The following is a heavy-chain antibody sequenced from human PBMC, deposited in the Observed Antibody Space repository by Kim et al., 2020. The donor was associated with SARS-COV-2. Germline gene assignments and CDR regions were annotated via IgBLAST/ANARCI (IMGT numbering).Heavy chain of an antibody. V-gene: IGHV4-34*01. Sequence: SETLSLTCAVYGGSFSGYYWSWIRQPPGKGLEWIGEINHSGRTNYNPSLKSRVTISVDTSKNQFSLQLTSVTAADAALYFCARRLSNTSGWGSDYCDLWG. CDR3: ARRLSNTSGWGSDYCDL. D-gene: IGHD3-10*01. CDR2: INHSGRT. CDR1: GGSFSGYY. J-gene: IGHJ2*01.